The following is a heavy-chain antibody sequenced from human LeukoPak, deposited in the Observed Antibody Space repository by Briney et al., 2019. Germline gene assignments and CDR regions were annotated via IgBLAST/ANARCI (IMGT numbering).Heavy chain of an antibody. CDR3: ARDGRIWYYYDSSGYYHGAFDI. J-gene: IGHJ3*02. CDR2: ISSSSSYI. Sequence: GGSLRLSCAASGFTFSSYSMNWVRQAPGKGLEWVSSISSSSSYIYYADSVKGRFTISRDNGKNSLYLQMNSLRAEDTAVYYCARDGRIWYYYDSSGYYHGAFDIWGQGTMVTVSS. D-gene: IGHD3-22*01. CDR1: GFTFSSYS. V-gene: IGHV3-21*01.